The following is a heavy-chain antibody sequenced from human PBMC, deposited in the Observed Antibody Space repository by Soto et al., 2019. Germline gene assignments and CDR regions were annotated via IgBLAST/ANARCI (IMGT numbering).Heavy chain of an antibody. Sequence: QVQLVQSGAEVKKPGASVKVSCKASGYTFTSYDINWVRQATGQGLEWMGWMNPNSGNTGYAQKFQVRVTMTRNTSISTDYMELSSLRSEDTAVYYCARRGSSYGTRGAFDIWGQGTMVTVSS. J-gene: IGHJ3*02. V-gene: IGHV1-8*01. CDR2: MNPNSGNT. D-gene: IGHD5-18*01. CDR3: ARRGSSYGTRGAFDI. CDR1: GYTFTSYD.